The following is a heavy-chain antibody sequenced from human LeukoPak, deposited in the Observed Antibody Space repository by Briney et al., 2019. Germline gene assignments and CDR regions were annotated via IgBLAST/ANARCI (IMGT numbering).Heavy chain of an antibody. J-gene: IGHJ5*02. Sequence: ASVKVSCKASGFTFIKYYMHWVRQAPGQGLEWMGIINPSGDSTSYAQKFRGRVTVTRDTSTSTVYMELSSLRSEDTAVYYCARDNSESLGWWFDPWGQGTLVTVSS. CDR1: GFTFIKYY. CDR2: INPSGDST. CDR3: ARDNSESLGWWFDP. D-gene: IGHD5/OR15-5a*01. V-gene: IGHV1-46*01.